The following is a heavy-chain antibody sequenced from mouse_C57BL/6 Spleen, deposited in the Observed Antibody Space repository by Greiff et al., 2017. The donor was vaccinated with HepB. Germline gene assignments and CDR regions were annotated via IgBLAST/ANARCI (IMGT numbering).Heavy chain of an antibody. CDR2: IDPETGGT. D-gene: IGHD1-1*01. CDR3: TVYYGSSYGYAMDY. V-gene: IGHV1-15*01. Sequence: VKLLESGAELVRPGASVTLSCKASGYTFTDYEMHWVKQTPVHGLEWIGAIDPETGGTAYNQKFKGKAILTADKSSSTAYMELRSLTSEDSAVYYCTVYYGSSYGYAMDYWGQGTSVTVSS. CDR1: GYTFTDYE. J-gene: IGHJ4*01.